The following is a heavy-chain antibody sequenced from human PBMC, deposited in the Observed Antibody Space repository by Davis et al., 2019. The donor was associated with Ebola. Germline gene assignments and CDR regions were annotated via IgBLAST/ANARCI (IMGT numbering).Heavy chain of an antibody. CDR2: INAGNGNR. CDR1: GGTFSSYS. Sequence: ASVKVSCKASGGTFSSYSISWVRQAPGQRLEWMGWINAGNGNRKYSQKFQGRVTITRDTSASTAYMELSNLRSEDTAVYYCARILRDYYYGMDVWGKGTTVTVSS. J-gene: IGHJ6*04. V-gene: IGHV1-3*01. CDR3: ARILRDYYYGMDV.